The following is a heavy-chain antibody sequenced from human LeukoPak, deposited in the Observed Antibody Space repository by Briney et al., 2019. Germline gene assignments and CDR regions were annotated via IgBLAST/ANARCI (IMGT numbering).Heavy chain of an antibody. J-gene: IGHJ6*02. Sequence: GGSLRLSCAASGFGFGQYEMNWVRQAPGKGLEWIAYISVRAATIYYGDSVEGRFTITRDDAKNSLYLQMNGLRVEDTAIYYCAKDFPHYYEVPHGMDVWGQGTTVTV. D-gene: IGHD3-22*01. V-gene: IGHV3-48*03. CDR2: ISVRAATI. CDR1: GFGFGQYE. CDR3: AKDFPHYYEVPHGMDV.